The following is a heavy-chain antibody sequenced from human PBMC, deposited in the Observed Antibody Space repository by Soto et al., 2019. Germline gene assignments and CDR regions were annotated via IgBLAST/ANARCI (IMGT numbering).Heavy chain of an antibody. CDR1: GYSISSGYY. D-gene: IGHD1-1*01. J-gene: IGHJ5*02. CDR2: IYHSGST. Sequence: LSLTCAVSGYSISSGYYWGWIRQPPGKGLEWIGSIYHSGSTYYNPSLKSRVTISVDTSKNQFSLKLSSVTAADTAVYYCARDSAQLAWFDPWGQRTLVTLSP. CDR3: ARDSAQLAWFDP. V-gene: IGHV4-38-2*02.